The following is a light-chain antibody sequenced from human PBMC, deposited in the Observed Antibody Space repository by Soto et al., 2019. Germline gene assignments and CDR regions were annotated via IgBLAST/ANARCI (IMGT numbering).Light chain of an antibody. CDR3: TSSLGKGIWV. CDR1: SSDVGDYKY. CDR2: EVT. Sequence: QSALTQPPSASGSPGQSVTISCTGTSSDVGDYKYVSWYQQYPGKAPKLMIYEVTKRPSGVPDRFSGSKSGNTASLTVSGVQAEYAADTYCTSSLGKGIWVLGEGTKVTVL. J-gene: IGLJ3*02. V-gene: IGLV2-8*01.